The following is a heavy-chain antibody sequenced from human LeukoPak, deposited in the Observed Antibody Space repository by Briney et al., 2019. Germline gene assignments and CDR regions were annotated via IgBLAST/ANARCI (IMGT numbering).Heavy chain of an antibody. J-gene: IGHJ4*02. CDR2: IYPGDSDT. CDR1: GYSFRDYW. D-gene: IGHD6-19*01. CDR3: ARFLSSGPIDY. V-gene: IGHV5-51*01. Sequence: GESLKISCQGFGYSFRDYWIGWVRQMPGKGLEWMGIIYPGDSDTRYSPSFQGQVTISADKSISTAYLQWSSLKASDTAMYYCARFLSSGPIDYWGQGTLVTVSS.